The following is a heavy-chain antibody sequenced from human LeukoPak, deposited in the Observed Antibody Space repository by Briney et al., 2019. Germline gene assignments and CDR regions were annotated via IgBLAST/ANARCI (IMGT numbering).Heavy chain of an antibody. CDR3: ARGYSGYDYSGDDAFDI. D-gene: IGHD5-12*01. J-gene: IGHJ3*02. CDR2: ISAYNGNT. CDR1: GYTFTSYG. Sequence: ASVKVSCKASGYTFTSYGISWVRQAPGQGLEWMGWISAYNGNTNYAQKFQGRVTMTRDTSTSTVYMELSSLRSEDTAVYYCARGYSGYDYSGDDAFDIWGQGTMVTVSS. V-gene: IGHV1-18*01.